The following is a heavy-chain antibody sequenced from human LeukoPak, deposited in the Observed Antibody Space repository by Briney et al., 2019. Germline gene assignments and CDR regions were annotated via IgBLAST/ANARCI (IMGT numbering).Heavy chain of an antibody. V-gene: IGHV3-23*01. D-gene: IGHD5-12*01. CDR3: AKAHAIRPLDC. CDR1: GFTFRSYV. J-gene: IGHJ4*02. CDR2: ISDGGGGT. Sequence: GGSLRLSCTASGFTFRSYVFSWVRQAQGKVLEWVSAISDGGGGTYYADSVKGRFTISRDNSKNTLYLQMNGLGAEDTAVYYCAKAHAIRPLDCWGQGTLVTVSS.